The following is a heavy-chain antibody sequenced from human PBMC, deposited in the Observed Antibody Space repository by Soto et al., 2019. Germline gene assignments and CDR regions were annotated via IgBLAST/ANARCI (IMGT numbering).Heavy chain of an antibody. V-gene: IGHV3-21*01. CDR3: ARGQGLTNVGVANDSPSNNYFDH. D-gene: IGHD3-3*01. J-gene: IGHJ5*02. CDR2: ISSGGTYM. CDR1: GFTFNSYS. Sequence: GSLRLSCAVSGFTFNSYSMNWVRQAPGKGLEWVAFISSGGTYMLYADSVRGRFTISRDNAKNSLFLQMNSLRVDDTAVYYCARGQGLTNVGVANDSPSNNYFDHWGQGTLVTVSS.